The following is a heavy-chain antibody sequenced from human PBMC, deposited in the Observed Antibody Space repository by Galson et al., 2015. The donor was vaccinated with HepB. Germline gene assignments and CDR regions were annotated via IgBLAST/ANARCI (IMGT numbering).Heavy chain of an antibody. CDR1: GFAFSSYS. CDR2: ISSSSSYI. D-gene: IGHD2-15*01. Sequence: SCAASGFAFSSYSMNWVRQAPGKGLEWVSSISSSSSYIYYADSVKGRFTISRDNAKNSLYLQMNSLRAEDTAVYYCARADTIVVVVAAWYYFDYWGQGTLVTVSS. V-gene: IGHV3-21*01. J-gene: IGHJ4*02. CDR3: ARADTIVVVVAAWYYFDY.